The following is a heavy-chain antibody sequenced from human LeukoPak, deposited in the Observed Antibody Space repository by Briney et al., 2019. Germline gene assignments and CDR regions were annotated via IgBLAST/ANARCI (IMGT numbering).Heavy chain of an antibody. CDR2: ISYDGSNK. CDR3: AKGIGYNWNYVPFDY. V-gene: IGHV3-30*18. Sequence: PGGSLRLSCAASGFTFSSYGMHWVRQAPGKGLEWVAVISYDGSNKYYADSVKGRFTISRDNSKNTLYLQMNSLRAEDTAVYYCAKGIGYNWNYVPFDYWGQGTLVTVSS. D-gene: IGHD1-7*01. J-gene: IGHJ4*02. CDR1: GFTFSSYG.